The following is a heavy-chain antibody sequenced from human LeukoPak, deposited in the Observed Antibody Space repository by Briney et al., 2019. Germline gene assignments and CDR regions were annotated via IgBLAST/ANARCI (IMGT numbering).Heavy chain of an antibody. J-gene: IGHJ6*02. D-gene: IGHD3-10*01. CDR2: IYSGGST. CDR3: ARDLVRGVIITSTYYYYGMDV. V-gene: IGHV3-66*01. CDR1: GFTFSSYA. Sequence: GGSLRLSCAASGFTFSSYAMSWVRQAPGKGLEWVSVIYSGGSTYYADSVKGRFTISRDNSKNTLYLQMNSLRAEDTAVYYCARDLVRGVIITSTYYYYGMDVWGQGTTVTVSS.